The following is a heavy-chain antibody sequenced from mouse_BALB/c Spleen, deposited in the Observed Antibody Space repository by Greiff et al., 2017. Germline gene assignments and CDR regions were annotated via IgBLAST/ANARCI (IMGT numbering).Heavy chain of an antibody. V-gene: IGHV3-6*02. Sequence: EVKLMESGPGLVKPSQSLSLTCSVTGYSITSGYYWNWIRQFPGNKLEWMGYISYDGSNNYNPSLKNRISITRDTSKNQFFLKLNSVTTEDTATYYCAQFITGTAYWGQGTLVTVSA. CDR2: ISYDGSN. CDR3: AQFITGTAY. D-gene: IGHD1-1*01. J-gene: IGHJ3*01. CDR1: GYSITSGYY.